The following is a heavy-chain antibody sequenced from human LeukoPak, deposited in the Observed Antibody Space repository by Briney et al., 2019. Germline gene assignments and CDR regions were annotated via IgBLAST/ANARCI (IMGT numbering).Heavy chain of an antibody. D-gene: IGHD3-16*01. J-gene: IGHJ4*02. CDR3: ARDGGRWGSRYFDF. Sequence: SETLSLTCTVSGGSISSYYWNWIRQAPGKGLERIGYIYYSGSTKYNPSLKSRVTMSVDTSKNQFSLKVTSVTAADTAVYYCARDGGRWGSRYFDFWGQGALVTVSS. CDR2: IYYSGST. V-gene: IGHV4-59*01. CDR1: GGSISSYY.